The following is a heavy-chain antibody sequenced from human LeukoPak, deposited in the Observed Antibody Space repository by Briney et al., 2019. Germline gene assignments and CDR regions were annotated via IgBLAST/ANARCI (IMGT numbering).Heavy chain of an antibody. J-gene: IGHJ4*02. CDR1: GFTFSSYA. CDR2: ISGSGGST. V-gene: IGHV3-23*01. Sequence: GGSLRLSCAASGFTFSSYAMSWVRQAPGKGLEWVSAISGSGGSTYYADSVKGRFTISRDNSKNTLYLQMNSLRTEDTAVYYCAKDRDLVVVAASFDYWGQGTLVTVSS. D-gene: IGHD2-15*01. CDR3: AKDRDLVVVAASFDY.